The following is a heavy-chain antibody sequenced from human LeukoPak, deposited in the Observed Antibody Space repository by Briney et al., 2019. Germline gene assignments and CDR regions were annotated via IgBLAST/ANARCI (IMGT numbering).Heavy chain of an antibody. CDR3: ARESRKQWLVKDY. V-gene: IGHV4-31*03. CDR1: GGSISSGGYS. CDR2: IYYSGST. D-gene: IGHD6-19*01. J-gene: IGHJ4*02. Sequence: SETLSLTCTVSGGSISSGGYSWSWIRQHPGKGLEWIGYIYYSGSTNYNPSLKSRVTISVDTSKNQFSLKLSSVTAADTAVYYCARESRKQWLVKDYWGQGTLVTVSS.